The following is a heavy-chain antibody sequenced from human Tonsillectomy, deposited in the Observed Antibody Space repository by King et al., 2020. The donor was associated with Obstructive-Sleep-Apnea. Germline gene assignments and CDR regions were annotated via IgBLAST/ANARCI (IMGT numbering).Heavy chain of an antibody. V-gene: IGHV3-23*04. J-gene: IGHJ4*02. CDR2: ISGTGGST. Sequence: VQLVESGGGLVQPGGSLRLSCVASGFTFSSYAMSWVRQAPGKGLEWVSAISGTGGSTFYADSVKGRFTISRDNSKNTLFLQMNSLRAEDTAVYYCAKPVSGTYPDYYFDCWGQGTLVTVSS. CDR1: GFTFSSYA. D-gene: IGHD1-26*01. CDR3: AKPVSGTYPDYYFDC.